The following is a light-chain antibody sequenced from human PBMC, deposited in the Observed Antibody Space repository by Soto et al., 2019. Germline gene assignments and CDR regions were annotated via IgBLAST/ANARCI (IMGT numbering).Light chain of an antibody. CDR2: EVS. Sequence: QSVLTQPASVSGSPGQSITISCTGTGSDVGGYNYVSWYQQHPGKAPKLMIYEVSNRPSGVPDRFSASKSGTSASLAISGLQSDDEAIYYCASWDNSLNGLYVFGVGTKLTVL. CDR1: GSDVGGYNY. J-gene: IGLJ1*01. V-gene: IGLV2-14*01. CDR3: ASWDNSLNGLYV.